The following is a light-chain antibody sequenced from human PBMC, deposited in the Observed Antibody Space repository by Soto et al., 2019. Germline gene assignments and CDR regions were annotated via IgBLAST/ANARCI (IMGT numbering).Light chain of an antibody. Sequence: DAVLTQSPLSLSVTLAQPASISCRSSRSLAYRDGNTSLHWFQQRPGQSPRRLIDNISNRASGVPDRFSGRGSGTDFTLEISRVEAEDVGIYYCMHSIAWPWTFGQGTKVDIK. CDR2: NIS. CDR1: RSLAYRDGNTS. CDR3: MHSIAWPWT. J-gene: IGKJ1*01. V-gene: IGKV2-30*01.